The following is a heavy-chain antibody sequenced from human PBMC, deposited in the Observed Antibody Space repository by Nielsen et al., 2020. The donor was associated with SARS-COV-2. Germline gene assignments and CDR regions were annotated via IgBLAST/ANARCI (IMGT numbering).Heavy chain of an antibody. CDR2: INHSGST. J-gene: IGHJ4*02. Sequence: SETLSLTCAVYGGSFSGYYWSWIRQPPGKGLEWIGEINHSGSTNYNPPLKSRVTISVDTSKNQFSLKLSSVTAADTAVYYCARGRYSSSWYRPMSAFDYWGQGTLVTVSS. CDR1: GGSFSGYY. D-gene: IGHD6-13*01. CDR3: ARGRYSSSWYRPMSAFDY. V-gene: IGHV4-34*01.